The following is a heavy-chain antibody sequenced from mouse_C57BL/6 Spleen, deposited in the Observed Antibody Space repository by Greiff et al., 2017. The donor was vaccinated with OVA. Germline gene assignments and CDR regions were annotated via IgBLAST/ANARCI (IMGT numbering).Heavy chain of an antibody. CDR2: IDPSDSDT. V-gene: IGHV1-69*01. Sequence: QVQLQQPGAELVMPGASVKLSCKASGYTFTSYWMHWVKQRPGQGLEWIGEIDPSDSDTNYNQKFKGKSTLTVDKSSSTAYMQLSSLTSEDSAVYSCASGGYSNGYYAMDYWGQGTSVTVSS. D-gene: IGHD2-5*01. J-gene: IGHJ4*01. CDR3: ASGGYSNGYYAMDY. CDR1: GYTFTSYW.